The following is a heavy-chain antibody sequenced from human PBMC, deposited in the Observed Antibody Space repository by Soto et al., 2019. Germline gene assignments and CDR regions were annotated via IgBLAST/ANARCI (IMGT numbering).Heavy chain of an antibody. CDR2: IKSKTDGGTT. J-gene: IGHJ3*02. CDR1: GFTFSNAW. CDR3: TTAMRDLDAFDI. V-gene: IGHV3-15*01. Sequence: GGSLRLSCAASGFTFSNAWMSWVRQAPGKGLEWVGRIKSKTDGGTTDYAAPVKGRFTISRDDSKNTLYLQMNSLKTEDTAVYCCTTAMRDLDAFDIWGQGTMVTVSS.